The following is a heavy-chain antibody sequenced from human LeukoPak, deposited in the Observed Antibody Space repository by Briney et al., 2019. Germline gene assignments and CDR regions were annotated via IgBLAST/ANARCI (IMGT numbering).Heavy chain of an antibody. J-gene: IGHJ4*02. Sequence: GGSLRLSCAASGFTFDDYVMHWVRQAPGKGLEWVSGISWNSGSTGYADSVKGRFTISRDNAKNSLYLQMNSLRAEDTALYYCEKDSGSSSALDYGGKGTLVTVSS. V-gene: IGHV3-9*01. CDR2: ISWNSGST. CDR1: GFTFDDYV. CDR3: EKDSGSSSALDY. D-gene: IGHD2-2*01.